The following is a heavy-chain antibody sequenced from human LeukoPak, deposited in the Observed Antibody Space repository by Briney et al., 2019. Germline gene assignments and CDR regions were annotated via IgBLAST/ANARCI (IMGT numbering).Heavy chain of an antibody. CDR1: GFTFSSYW. V-gene: IGHV3-7*03. CDR3: AKDRSYSSSWYPFDY. Sequence: PGGSLRLSCAASGFTFSSYWMSWVRQAPGKGLEWVANIEQDGSEKYYVDSVEGRFTISRDNAKNSLYLQMNSLRAEDTALYYCAKDRSYSSSWYPFDYWGQGTLVTVSS. J-gene: IGHJ4*02. CDR2: IEQDGSEK. D-gene: IGHD6-13*01.